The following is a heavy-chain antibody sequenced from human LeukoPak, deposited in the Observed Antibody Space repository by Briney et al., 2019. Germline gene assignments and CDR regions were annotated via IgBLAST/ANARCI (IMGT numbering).Heavy chain of an antibody. CDR2: ISNSGRNT. CDR3: ARARGYCAADCSRYAFDY. Sequence: GGSLRLSCAASGFTFSSYTMSWVRQAPGKGLEWVSTISNSGRNTFYTDSVKGRFTISRYNSKNTLYLQMNSRRAGDTAVYSCARARGYCAADCSRYAFDYWGQGTLVPVSS. J-gene: IGHJ4*02. D-gene: IGHD2-21*02. V-gene: IGHV3-23*01. CDR1: GFTFSSYT.